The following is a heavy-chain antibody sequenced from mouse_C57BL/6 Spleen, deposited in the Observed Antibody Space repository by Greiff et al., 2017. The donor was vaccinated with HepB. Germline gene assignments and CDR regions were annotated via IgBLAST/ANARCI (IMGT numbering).Heavy chain of an antibody. V-gene: IGHV5-6*01. CDR2: ISSGGSYT. CDR1: GFTFSSYG. Sequence: EVQLVESGGDLVKPGGSLKLSCAASGFTFSSYGMSWVRQTPDKRLEWVATISSGGSYTYYPDSVKGRFTISRDNAKNTLYLQMSSLKSEDTAMYNCARQGPPITTVGIPYAMDYWGQGTSVTVSS. J-gene: IGHJ4*01. D-gene: IGHD1-1*01. CDR3: ARQGPPITTVGIPYAMDY.